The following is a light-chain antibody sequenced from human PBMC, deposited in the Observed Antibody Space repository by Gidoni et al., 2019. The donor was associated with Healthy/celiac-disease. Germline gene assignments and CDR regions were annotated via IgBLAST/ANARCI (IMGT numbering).Light chain of an antibody. Sequence: DIQMTQSPASLCASVGDRVTITCRASQSISSYLNWYQQQPGKAPKLLIYAASSLQSGVPSRFSGSGSGTDFNLTISRLQPEDFATYYCQQSYSTPPWTFGQGTKVEIK. CDR3: QQSYSTPPWT. CDR1: QSISSY. J-gene: IGKJ1*01. CDR2: AAS. V-gene: IGKV1-39*01.